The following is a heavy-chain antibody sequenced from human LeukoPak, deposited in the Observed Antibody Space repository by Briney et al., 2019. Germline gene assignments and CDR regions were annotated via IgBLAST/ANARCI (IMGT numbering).Heavy chain of an antibody. D-gene: IGHD3-10*02. V-gene: IGHV3-20*04. Sequence: GGYLRLSCAASGFTFSSYAMSWVRQAPGKGLEWVSGISWNGRNTAYAESLKGRFTISRDNAKNSLYLQMNSLRAEDTAVYYCAELGITMIGGVWGKGTTVTISS. CDR1: GFTFSSYA. CDR3: AELGITMIGGV. CDR2: ISWNGRNT. J-gene: IGHJ6*04.